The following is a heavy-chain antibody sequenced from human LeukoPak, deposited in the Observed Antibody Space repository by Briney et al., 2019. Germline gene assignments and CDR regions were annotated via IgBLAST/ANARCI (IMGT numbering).Heavy chain of an antibody. CDR1: GFTFSSYA. CDR3: AKDPLSAPDYDILTGLDY. D-gene: IGHD3-9*01. Sequence: GGSLRLSCAASGFTFSSYAMSWVRQAPGKGLEWVSAISGSGGSTYYADSVQGRFTITRDNSKNTLYLQMNSLRAEDTAVYYCAKDPLSAPDYDILTGLDYWGQGTLVTVSS. J-gene: IGHJ4*02. CDR2: ISGSGGST. V-gene: IGHV3-23*01.